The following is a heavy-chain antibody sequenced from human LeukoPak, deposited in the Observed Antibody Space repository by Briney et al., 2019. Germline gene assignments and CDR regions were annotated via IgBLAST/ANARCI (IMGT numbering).Heavy chain of an antibody. CDR1: GYSFTDYY. CDR2: INPDSGGP. D-gene: IGHD5-12*01. Sequence: ASLKVSCKASGYSFTDYYIHWMRHAPGQGLEWMGWINPDSGGPNYAQKFQGRVTMTRDTSIRTVYMELSRLTFDDAAVYYCAREARAGNWFDPWGQGTLVTVSS. CDR3: AREARAGNWFDP. J-gene: IGHJ5*02. V-gene: IGHV1-2*02.